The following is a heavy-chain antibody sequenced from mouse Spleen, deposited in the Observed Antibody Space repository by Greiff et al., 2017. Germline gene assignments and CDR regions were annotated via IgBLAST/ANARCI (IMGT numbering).Heavy chain of an antibody. Sequence: EVKVEESGGGLVQPGGSMKLSCAASGFTFSDAWMDWVRQSPEKGLEWVAEIRNKANNHATYYAESVKGRFTISRDDSKSSVYLQMNSLRAEDTGIYYCTSGGSDYYGSSYPYWGQGTTLTVSS. CDR1: GFTFSDAW. D-gene: IGHD1-1*01. CDR2: IRNKANNHAT. CDR3: TSGGSDYYGSSYPY. V-gene: IGHV6-6*01. J-gene: IGHJ2*01.